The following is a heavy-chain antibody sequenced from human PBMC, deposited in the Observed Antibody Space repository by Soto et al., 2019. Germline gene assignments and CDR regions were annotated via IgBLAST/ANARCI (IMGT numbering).Heavy chain of an antibody. Sequence: GGSLRLSCAASGFTFSDYYMSWIRQAPGKGLEWVSYISSSGSTIYYADSVKGRFTISRDNAKNSLYLQMNSLRAEDTAVYYCARDFEEYSYYYYMDVWGKGTTVTVSS. CDR1: GFTFSDYY. CDR2: ISSSGSTI. CDR3: ARDFEEYSYYYYMDV. V-gene: IGHV3-11*01. J-gene: IGHJ6*03. D-gene: IGHD3-9*01.